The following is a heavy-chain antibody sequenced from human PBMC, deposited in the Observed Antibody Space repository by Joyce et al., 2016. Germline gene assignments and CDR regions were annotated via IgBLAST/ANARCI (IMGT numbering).Heavy chain of an antibody. V-gene: IGHV3-48*02. CDR2: IRSTSSII. CDR3: ARDRFYAFDY. D-gene: IGHD2/OR15-2a*01. CDR1: GFTFSSYS. J-gene: IGHJ4*02. Sequence: EVQLVESGVGLVQPGGSLRLSCAASGFTFSSYSMNWVRQAPGKGLEWVSYIRSTSSIINYADSVKGRFTISRDNAKNSLYLQMNSLRDEDTAVYYCARDRFYAFDYWGQGTLVTVSS.